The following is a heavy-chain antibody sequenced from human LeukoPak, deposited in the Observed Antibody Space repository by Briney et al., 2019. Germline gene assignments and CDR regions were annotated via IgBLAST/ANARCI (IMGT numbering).Heavy chain of an antibody. CDR2: INPNSGNT. D-gene: IGHD3-10*01. V-gene: IGHV1-8*01. J-gene: IGHJ6*02. Sequence: ASVKVSCKASGYTFTSYDINWVRQATGQGLEWMGWINPNSGNTGYAQKFQGRVTMTRNTSISTAYMELSSLRSEDTAVYYCARGALSGRHYYYGMDVWGQGTTVTVSS. CDR1: GYTFTSYD. CDR3: ARGALSGRHYYYGMDV.